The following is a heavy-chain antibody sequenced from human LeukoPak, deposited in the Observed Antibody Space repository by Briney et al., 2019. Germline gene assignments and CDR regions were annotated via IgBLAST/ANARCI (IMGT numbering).Heavy chain of an antibody. CDR3: ARAGDYGGSYDYTDV. D-gene: IGHD4-23*01. Sequence: ASVKVSCKASGYTFTSYGISWVRQAPGQGLEWMGWISAYNGNTNYAQKLQGRVTMTTDTSTSTAYMELRSLRSDDTAVYYCARAGDYGGSYDYTDVWGKGTTVTVSS. J-gene: IGHJ6*03. CDR1: GYTFTSYG. V-gene: IGHV1-18*01. CDR2: ISAYNGNT.